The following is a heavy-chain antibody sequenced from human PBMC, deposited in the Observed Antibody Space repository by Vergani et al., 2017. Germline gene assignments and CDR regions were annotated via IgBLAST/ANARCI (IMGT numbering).Heavy chain of an antibody. V-gene: IGHV4-61*10. CDR1: GGSVSSGSYY. CDR3: ARVAAGRRDAFDI. CDR2: IYYSGST. J-gene: IGHJ3*02. D-gene: IGHD6-25*01. Sequence: QVQLQESGPGLVKPSETLSLTCTVSGGSVSSGSYYWSWIRQPAGKGLEWIGYIYYSGSTNYNPSLKSRVTISVDTSKNQFSLKLSSVTAADTAVYYCARVAAGRRDAFDIWGQGTMVTVSS.